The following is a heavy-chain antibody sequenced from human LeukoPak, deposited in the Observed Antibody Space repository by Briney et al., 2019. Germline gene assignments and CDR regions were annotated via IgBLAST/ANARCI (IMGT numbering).Heavy chain of an antibody. Sequence: SETLSLTCTVSGGSISSYYWSWIRQPPGKGLEWIGYIYYSGSTNYNPSLKSRVTISVDTSKNQFSLKLSSVTAADTAVYYCAREGSSGWHGTGAFDIWGQGTMVTVSS. V-gene: IGHV4-59*01. D-gene: IGHD6-19*01. CDR2: IYYSGST. CDR1: GGSISSYY. J-gene: IGHJ3*02. CDR3: AREGSSGWHGTGAFDI.